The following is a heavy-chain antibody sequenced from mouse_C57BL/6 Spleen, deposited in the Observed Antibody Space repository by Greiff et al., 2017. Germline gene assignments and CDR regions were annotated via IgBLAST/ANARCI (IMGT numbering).Heavy chain of an antibody. Sequence: EVNVVESGGGLVKPGGSLKLSCAASGFTFSDYGMHWVRQAPETGLEWVAYISSGSSTIYYADTVKGRFTISRDNAKNTLFLQMTSLRSEDTAMYYCARMGMVTTGAFAYWGQGTLVTVSA. D-gene: IGHD2-2*01. CDR2: ISSGSSTI. CDR3: ARMGMVTTGAFAY. V-gene: IGHV5-17*01. J-gene: IGHJ3*01. CDR1: GFTFSDYG.